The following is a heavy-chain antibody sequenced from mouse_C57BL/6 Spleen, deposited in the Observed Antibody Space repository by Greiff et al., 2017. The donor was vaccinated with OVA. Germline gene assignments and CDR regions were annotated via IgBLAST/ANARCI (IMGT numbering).Heavy chain of an antibody. CDR1: GYTFTSSW. CDR2: IAPNSGGT. D-gene: IGHD2-5*01. J-gene: IGHJ3*01. V-gene: IGHV1-72*01. CDR3: ASYSNYGWFAY. Sequence: QVQLQQPGAELVKPGASVKLSCKASGYTFTSSWMHWVKQRPGRGLEWIGRIAPNSGGTKYNEKFKRKATLTVDKPYSTAYRQLSSLTSEDSAVYSWASYSNYGWFAYWGQGTLVTVSA.